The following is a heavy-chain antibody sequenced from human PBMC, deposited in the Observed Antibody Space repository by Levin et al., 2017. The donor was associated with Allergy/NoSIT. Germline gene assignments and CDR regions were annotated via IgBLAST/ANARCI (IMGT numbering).Heavy chain of an antibody. V-gene: IGHV3-33*01. Sequence: GGSLRLSCAASAFTFSGYGMHWVRQAPGKGLEWVAVIWYDGSNKYYADSVKGRFTISRDNSKNTLYLQMNSLRAEDTAVYYCARGVRDSSGNTLDYWGQGTLVTVSS. CDR3: ARGVRDSSGNTLDY. J-gene: IGHJ4*02. CDR2: IWYDGSNK. CDR1: AFTFSGYG. D-gene: IGHD3-22*01.